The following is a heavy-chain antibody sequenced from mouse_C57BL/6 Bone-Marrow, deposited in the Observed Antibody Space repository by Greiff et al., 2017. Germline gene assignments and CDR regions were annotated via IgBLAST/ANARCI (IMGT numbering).Heavy chain of an antibody. J-gene: IGHJ1*03. Sequence: QVQLQQPGAELVKPGASVKLSCKASGYTFTSYWMHWVKQRPGRGLEWTGRIDPNSGGTKYNEKFKSKATLTVDKPSSTAYMQLSSLTSEDSAVYYCANPSFYFYGSHWYFDVWGTGTTGTVSS. CDR1: GYTFTSYW. V-gene: IGHV1-62-3*01. D-gene: IGHD1-1*01. CDR2: IDPNSGGT. CDR3: ANPSFYFYGSHWYFDV.